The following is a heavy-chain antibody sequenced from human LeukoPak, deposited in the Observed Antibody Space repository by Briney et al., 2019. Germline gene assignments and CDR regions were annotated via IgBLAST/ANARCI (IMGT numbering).Heavy chain of an antibody. D-gene: IGHD2-21*02. Sequence: GGSLRLSCAASGFTFSNAWMSWVRQAPGKGLEWVSYISSSSSTIYYADSVKGRFTISRDNAKNSLYLQMNSLRAEDTAVYYCARRLRTYYYMDVWGKGTTVTVSS. CDR3: ARRLRTYYYMDV. CDR2: ISSSSSTI. J-gene: IGHJ6*03. CDR1: GFTFSNAW. V-gene: IGHV3-48*01.